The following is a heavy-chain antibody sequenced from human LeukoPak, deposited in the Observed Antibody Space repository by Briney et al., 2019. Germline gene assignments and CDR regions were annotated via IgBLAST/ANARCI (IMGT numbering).Heavy chain of an antibody. CDR3: ARDHDACFDY. D-gene: IGHD3-3*01. Sequence: GGSLRLSCTASGFTFSSYGMHWVRQAPGKGLEWVAVIWYDGSNKYYTDSVKGRFTVSRDNSKNTLYLQMHSLRAEDTAVYYCARDHDACFDYWGQGTLVTVSS. CDR1: GFTFSSYG. CDR2: IWYDGSNK. V-gene: IGHV3-33*01. J-gene: IGHJ4*02.